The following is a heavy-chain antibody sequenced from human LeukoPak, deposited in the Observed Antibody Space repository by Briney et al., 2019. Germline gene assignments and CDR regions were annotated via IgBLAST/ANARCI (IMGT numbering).Heavy chain of an antibody. V-gene: IGHV3-33*06. D-gene: IGHD1-14*01. CDR3: SKEGNQFRGYLDA. CDR2: IWHDGSVE. J-gene: IGHJ6*03. Sequence: GGSLRLSXTASGFMFSRLGMQWVRQAPGEGREWVAMIWHDGSVEEYADSVKGRFTISRDNSQNTLYLQMNSLRDDDTAVYYCSKEGNQFRGYLDAWGKGTTVTVSS. CDR1: GFMFSRLG.